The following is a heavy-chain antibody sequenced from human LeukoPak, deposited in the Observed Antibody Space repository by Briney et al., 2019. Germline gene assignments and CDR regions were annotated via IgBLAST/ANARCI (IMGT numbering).Heavy chain of an antibody. V-gene: IGHV1-69*13. Sequence: ASVKVSCKASGGTFSSYAISWVRQAPGQGREWMGGIIPIFGTANYAQQFQGRVTITADESTSTAYMELRSLRSDDTAVYYCAREGDDFWSGYSFHWFDPWGQGTLVTVSS. CDR1: GGTFSSYA. CDR3: AREGDDFWSGYSFHWFDP. D-gene: IGHD3-3*01. CDR2: IIPIFGTA. J-gene: IGHJ5*02.